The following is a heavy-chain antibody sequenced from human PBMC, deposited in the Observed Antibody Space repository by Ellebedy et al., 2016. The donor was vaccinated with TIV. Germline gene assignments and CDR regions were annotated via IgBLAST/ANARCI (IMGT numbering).Heavy chain of an antibody. CDR2: ISWDGGST. J-gene: IGHJ2*01. D-gene: IGHD3-22*01. CDR3: AKQGQNYYDSSGYYLNWYFDL. Sequence: PGGSLRLSCAASGFTFDDYTMHWVRQAPGKGLEWVSLISWDGGSTYYADSVKGRFTISRDNSKNSLYLQMNSLRTEDTALYYCAKQGQNYYDSSGYYLNWYFDLWGRGTLVTVSS. V-gene: IGHV3-43*01. CDR1: GFTFDDYT.